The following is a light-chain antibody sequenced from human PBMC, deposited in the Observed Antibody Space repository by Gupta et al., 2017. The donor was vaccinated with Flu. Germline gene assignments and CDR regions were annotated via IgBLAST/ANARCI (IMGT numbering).Light chain of an antibody. Sequence: DIQMTQSPSSLSASVGDRVTITCRASQSISSYLNWYQQKPGKAPKLLIYAASSLQSGVPSRFSGSGAGTDFTLTSSRLQPEDFANYYWQQSYSTHSFGQGTKLEIK. V-gene: IGKV1-39*01. CDR3: QQSYSTHS. J-gene: IGKJ2*03. CDR2: AAS. CDR1: QSISSY.